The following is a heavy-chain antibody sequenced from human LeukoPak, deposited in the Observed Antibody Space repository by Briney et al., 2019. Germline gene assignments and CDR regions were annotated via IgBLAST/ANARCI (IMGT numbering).Heavy chain of an antibody. D-gene: IGHD5-12*01. J-gene: IGHJ5*02. CDR3: ARGYSIYNWFDP. Sequence: PGGSLRLSCAASGFTFSSYAMSWVRQAPGKGLEWVAAISGSGGSTYYADSVKGRFTISRDNSKNTLYLQMNSLRAEDTAVYYCARGYSIYNWFDPWGQGTLVTVSS. CDR2: ISGSGGST. CDR1: GFTFSSYA. V-gene: IGHV3-23*01.